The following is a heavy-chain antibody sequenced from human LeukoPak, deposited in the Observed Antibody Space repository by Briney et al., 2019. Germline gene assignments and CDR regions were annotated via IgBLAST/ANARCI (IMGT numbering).Heavy chain of an antibody. CDR3: ARDLSHNDILTGYPSFYFDS. V-gene: IGHV3-9*01. D-gene: IGHD3-9*01. Sequence: GGSLRLSCAASGFNFNDYAMHWVRQAPGKGLEWVSSINWKSDKILYADSVRGRFTISRDNAKSSLYLQMNSLRPEDTAFYYYARDLSHNDILTGYPSFYFDSWGQGTLVTVSS. J-gene: IGHJ4*02. CDR2: INWKSDKI. CDR1: GFNFNDYA.